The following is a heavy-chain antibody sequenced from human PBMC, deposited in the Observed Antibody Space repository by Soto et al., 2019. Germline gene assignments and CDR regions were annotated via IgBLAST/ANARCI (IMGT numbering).Heavy chain of an antibody. Sequence: QITLKESGPTLVKPTQTLTLTCTFSGFSLSTSGVGVGWIRQPPGKALEWLALIYWDDDKRYSPSLKSRLTITKDTSKNKVVLTMTNMDPVDTATYYCASIVVVTDSLNFDYGGQGTLVTVSS. CDR2: IYWDDDK. CDR1: GFSLSTSGVG. D-gene: IGHD3-22*01. J-gene: IGHJ4*02. CDR3: ASIVVVTDSLNFDY. V-gene: IGHV2-5*02.